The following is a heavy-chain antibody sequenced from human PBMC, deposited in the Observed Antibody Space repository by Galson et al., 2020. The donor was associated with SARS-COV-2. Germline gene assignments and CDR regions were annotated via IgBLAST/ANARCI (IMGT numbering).Heavy chain of an antibody. D-gene: IGHD5-12*01. CDR2: IIPIFGTA. J-gene: IGHJ4*02. V-gene: IGHV1-69*13. CDR1: GGTSSSYA. Sequence: SVKVSCKASGGTSSSYAISWVRQAPGQGLEWMGGIIPIFGTANYAQKFQGRVTITADESTSTAYMELSSLRSEDTAVYYCARVYGYDRGGGFDYWGQGTLVTVSS. CDR3: ARVYGYDRGGGFDY.